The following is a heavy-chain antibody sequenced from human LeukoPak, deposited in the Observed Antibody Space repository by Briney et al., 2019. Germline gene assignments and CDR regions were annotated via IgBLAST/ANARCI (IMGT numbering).Heavy chain of an antibody. Sequence: GGSLRLSCAASGFTFSSYAMHWVRQAPGKGLEWVAVISYDGSNKYYADSVKGRFTISRDNSKNTLYLQMNSLRAEDTAVYYCARHSSSLRDYWGQGTLVTVSS. J-gene: IGHJ4*02. V-gene: IGHV3-30*04. CDR2: ISYDGSNK. CDR3: ARHSSSLRDY. D-gene: IGHD6-6*01. CDR1: GFTFSSYA.